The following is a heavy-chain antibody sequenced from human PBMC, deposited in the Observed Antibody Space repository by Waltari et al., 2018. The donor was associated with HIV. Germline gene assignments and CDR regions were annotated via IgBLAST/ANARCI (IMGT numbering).Heavy chain of an antibody. J-gene: IGHJ4*02. Sequence: SLNCDVHGGSFSGYQWNWIRQSPGQGLDGIGDITHSTKTNYNPSLKSRVTISVDTSKDQFSLELRSLSAADSGVYYCARAAENQDVLTGFEYWGQGTPVIVSS. CDR1: GGSFSGYQ. CDR3: ARAAENQDVLTGFEY. V-gene: IGHV4-34*01. CDR2: ITHSTKT. D-gene: IGHD3-9*01.